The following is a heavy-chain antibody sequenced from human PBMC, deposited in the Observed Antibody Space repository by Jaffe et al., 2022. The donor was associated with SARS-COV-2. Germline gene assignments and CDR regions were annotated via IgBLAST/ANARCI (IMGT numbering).Heavy chain of an antibody. J-gene: IGHJ4*02. V-gene: IGHV3-64*01. D-gene: IGHD1-26*01. CDR3: ARSSGSAPFDY. Sequence: EVQLVESGGGLVQPGGSLRLSCAASGFTFSSYTMHWVRQAPGKGLEYVSTISSGGLSTFYVNSVKGRFTISRDNSKNTLYLQMGGLRTEDMAVYYCARSSGSAPFDYWGQGTLVTVSS. CDR2: ISSGGLST. CDR1: GFTFSSYT.